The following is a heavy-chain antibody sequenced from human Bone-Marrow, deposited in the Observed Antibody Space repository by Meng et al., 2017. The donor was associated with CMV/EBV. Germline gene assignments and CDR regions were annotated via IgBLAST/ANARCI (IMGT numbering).Heavy chain of an antibody. CDR1: GFTFSSYW. J-gene: IGHJ3*02. CDR3: AKGVLREIDAFDI. V-gene: IGHV3-30*02. D-gene: IGHD3-10*01. CDR2: IRYDGSNK. Sequence: GESLKISCAASGFTFSSYWMSWVRQAPGKGLEWVAFIRYDGSNKYYADSVKGRFTISRDNSKNTLYLQMNSLRAEDTAVYYCAKGVLREIDAFDIWGQGTMVTVSS.